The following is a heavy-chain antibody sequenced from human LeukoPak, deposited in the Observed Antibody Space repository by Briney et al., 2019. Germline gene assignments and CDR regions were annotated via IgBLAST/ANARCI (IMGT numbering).Heavy chain of an antibody. V-gene: IGHV3-23*01. CDR3: AKAYSYGYRAFDY. D-gene: IGHD5-18*01. J-gene: IGHJ4*02. CDR2: ISGSGGST. CDR1: GFTFSSYA. Sequence: PGASLRLSCAASGFTFSSYAMSWVRQAPGKGLEWASAISGSGGSTYYADSVKGRFTISRDNSKNTLYLQMNSLRAEDTAVYYCAKAYSYGYRAFDYWGQGTLVTVSS.